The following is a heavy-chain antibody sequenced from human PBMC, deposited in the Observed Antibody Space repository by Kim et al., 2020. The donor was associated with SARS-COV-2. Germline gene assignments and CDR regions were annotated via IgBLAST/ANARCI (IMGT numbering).Heavy chain of an antibody. J-gene: IGHJ3*02. CDR1: GGSISSSSYY. D-gene: IGHD3-10*01. CDR3: ARRSFGAGGDAFDI. V-gene: IGHV4-39*01. CDR2: IHYRGSS. Sequence: SETLSLTCTVSGGSISSSSYYWGWIRQPPGKGLEWIGIIHYRGSSYYNPSLKSRVTISVDTSKNQFSLNLSSVTAADTAVYYCARRSFGAGGDAFDIWGQGTMVTVSS.